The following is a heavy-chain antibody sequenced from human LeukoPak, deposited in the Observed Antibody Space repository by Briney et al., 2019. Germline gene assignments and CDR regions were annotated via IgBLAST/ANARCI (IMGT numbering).Heavy chain of an antibody. V-gene: IGHV4-34*01. J-gene: IGHJ4*02. Sequence: SETLSLTCAVYGGSFSGYYWSWIRQPPGKGLEWIGEINHSGSTNYNPSLKSRVTISVDTSKNQFSLKLSSVTAADTAVYYCARGHYDYVWGSYRHLYYFDYWGQGTLVTVSS. CDR3: ARGHYDYVWGSYRHLYYFDY. CDR1: GGSFSGYY. CDR2: INHSGST. D-gene: IGHD3-16*02.